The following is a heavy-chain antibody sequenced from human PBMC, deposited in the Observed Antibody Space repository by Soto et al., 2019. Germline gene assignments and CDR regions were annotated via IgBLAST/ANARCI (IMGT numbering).Heavy chain of an antibody. CDR2: LNPDIGST. CDR3: ARAGKLCYKCGMDV. D-gene: IGHD2-8*01. V-gene: IGHV1-3*01. CDR1: GYTFTRDV. J-gene: IGHJ6*02. Sequence: SVKFSCKASGYTFTRDVVHWVSPAHGQSQAWITWLNPDIGSTNYSQKFQGRVTITRDTSASTASLELSRLKYVGTAVYKCARAGKLCYKCGMDVCAQGYTVAV.